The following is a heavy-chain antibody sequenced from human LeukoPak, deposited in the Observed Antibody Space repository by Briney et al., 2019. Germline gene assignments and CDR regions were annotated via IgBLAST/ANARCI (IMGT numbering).Heavy chain of an antibody. Sequence: SETLSPTCTVSGGSIGSHFWNWIRQSPGKGLEWMGYIYYSGSTEYNPSLKSRISISVDTSKNKFSLKLTSVTAADTAVYYCARDSGVRGVIGYWGQGTLVTVSS. CDR3: ARDSGVRGVIGY. V-gene: IGHV4-59*11. CDR1: GGSIGSHF. D-gene: IGHD3-10*01. J-gene: IGHJ4*02. CDR2: IYYSGST.